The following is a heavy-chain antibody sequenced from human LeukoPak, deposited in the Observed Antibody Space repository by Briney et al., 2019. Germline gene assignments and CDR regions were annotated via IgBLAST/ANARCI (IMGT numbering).Heavy chain of an antibody. D-gene: IGHD1-26*01. V-gene: IGHV4-34*01. Sequence: SETLSLTCAVYGGSFSGYYWSWIRQPPGKGLGWIGEINHSGSTNYNPSLKSRVTISVDTSKNQFSLKLSSVTAADTAVYYCARLGPIVGTTTLYAFDIWGQGTMVTVSS. J-gene: IGHJ3*02. CDR1: GGSFSGYY. CDR3: ARLGPIVGTTTLYAFDI. CDR2: INHSGST.